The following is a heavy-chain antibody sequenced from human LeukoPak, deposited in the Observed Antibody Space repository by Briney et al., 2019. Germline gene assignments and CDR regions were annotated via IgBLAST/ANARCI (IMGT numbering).Heavy chain of an antibody. Sequence: PSETLSLTCTVSGLSFSNYYWCWIRQPPGKGLEWIGYIYYSGSTNYNPSLKSRVTISVDTSKNQFSLKLSSVTAADTAVYYCARGGVTGLGASRYFDYWGQGTLVTVSS. CDR1: GLSFSNYY. CDR2: IYYSGST. J-gene: IGHJ4*02. CDR3: ARGGVTGLGASRYFDY. V-gene: IGHV4-59*01. D-gene: IGHD1-20*01.